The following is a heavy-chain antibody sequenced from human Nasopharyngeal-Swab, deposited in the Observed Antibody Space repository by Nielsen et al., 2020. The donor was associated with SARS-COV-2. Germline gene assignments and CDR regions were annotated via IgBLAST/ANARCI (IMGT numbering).Heavy chain of an antibody. CDR2: ISYDGSNK. J-gene: IGHJ6*02. D-gene: IGHD6-6*01. CDR1: GFTFSSYA. Sequence: GESLKISCAASGFTFSSYAMHWVRQAPGKGLEWVAVISYDGSNKYYADSVKGRFTISRDNSKNSLYLQMNSLRTEDTALYYCAKDISSSGYYGMDVWGQGTTVTVSS. V-gene: IGHV3-30-3*01. CDR3: AKDISSSGYYGMDV.